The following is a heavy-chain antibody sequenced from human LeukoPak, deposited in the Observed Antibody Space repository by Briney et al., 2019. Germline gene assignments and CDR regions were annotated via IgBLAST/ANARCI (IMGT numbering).Heavy chain of an antibody. J-gene: IGHJ4*02. CDR2: ISSTSSTI. CDR1: GFTFSDYG. CDR3: AKVGIWGRHQSTFYFDC. D-gene: IGHD2-15*01. Sequence: GGSLRLSCAASGFTFSDYGMNWVRQAPGKGLEWLSHISSTSSTIKYADSVKGRFTISRDNAKNSVYLQMHSLRVEDTAVYYFAKVGIWGRHQSTFYFDCWGQGTLVTVSS. V-gene: IGHV3-48*01.